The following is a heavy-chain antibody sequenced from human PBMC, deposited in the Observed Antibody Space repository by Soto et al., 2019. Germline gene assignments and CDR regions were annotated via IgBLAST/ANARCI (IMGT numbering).Heavy chain of an antibody. D-gene: IGHD1-20*01. V-gene: IGHV4-31*03. Sequence: SETLSLTCTVSGGSISSGGYYWSWIRQHPGKGLEWIGYIYYSGSTYYNPSLKSRVTISVDTSKNQFSLKLSSVTAADTAVYYCARTNNWDFDYWGQGTLVTVPS. J-gene: IGHJ4*02. CDR3: ARTNNWDFDY. CDR2: IYYSGST. CDR1: GGSISSGGYY.